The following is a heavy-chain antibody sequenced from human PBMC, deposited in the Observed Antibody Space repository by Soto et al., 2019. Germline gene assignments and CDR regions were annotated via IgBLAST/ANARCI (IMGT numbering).Heavy chain of an antibody. V-gene: IGHV3-21*01. Sequence: VQLVESGGGLVKPGGSLRLSCAASGFVFSSYSMNWVRQVPGKGLEWVSSISPSSDDIHYADSLKGRFTISRDNAKNSLYLQMHSMRGEDTAVYCCARPRGYRGYDRIDYWGQGALVTVSS. J-gene: IGHJ4*02. CDR2: ISPSSDDI. D-gene: IGHD5-12*01. CDR3: ARPRGYRGYDRIDY. CDR1: GFVFSSYS.